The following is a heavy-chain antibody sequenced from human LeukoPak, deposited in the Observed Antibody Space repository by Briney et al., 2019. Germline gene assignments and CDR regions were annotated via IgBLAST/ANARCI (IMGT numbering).Heavy chain of an antibody. D-gene: IGHD6-19*01. CDR1: GFTFSSNY. V-gene: IGHV3-53*01. CDR2: IYSDGST. CDR3: AREAIAVAGYFDY. Sequence: GGSLRLSCAASGFTFSSNYMSWVRQAPGKGLEWVSLIYSDGSTFYADSVKGRFTISRDNSKNTLYLQVNSLRAEDSAVYYCAREAIAVAGYFDYWGQGTLVTVSS. J-gene: IGHJ4*02.